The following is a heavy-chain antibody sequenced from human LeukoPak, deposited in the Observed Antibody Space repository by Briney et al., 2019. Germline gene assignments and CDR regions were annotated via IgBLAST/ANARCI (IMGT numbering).Heavy chain of an antibody. CDR3: TRDLMDYDVSTGLHHYYMDV. J-gene: IGHJ6*02. D-gene: IGHD3-9*01. V-gene: IGHV3-74*01. Sequence: GGSLRLSCAASGFTFSTYWMHWVRQDPRKGLVWVSRISGDGRNINYADSVRGRFTISRDNAKNTLYLQMNTLRVEDTAVYYCTRDLMDYDVSTGLHHYYMDVWGQGTTVTVSS. CDR1: GFTFSTYW. CDR2: ISGDGRNI.